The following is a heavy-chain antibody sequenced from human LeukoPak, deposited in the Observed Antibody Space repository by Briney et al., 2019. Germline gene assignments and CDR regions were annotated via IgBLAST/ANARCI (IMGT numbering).Heavy chain of an antibody. CDR3: ARVSWAAENWFDP. D-gene: IGHD6-13*01. V-gene: IGHV1-69*13. J-gene: IGHJ5*02. CDR2: IIPIFGTA. CDR1: GGTFSSYA. Sequence: ASVKVSCKASGGTFSSYALSWVRQAPGQGLEWMGGIIPIFGTANYAQKFQGRVTITADESTSTAYMELSSLRSEDTAVYYCARVSWAAENWFDPWGQGTLVTVSS.